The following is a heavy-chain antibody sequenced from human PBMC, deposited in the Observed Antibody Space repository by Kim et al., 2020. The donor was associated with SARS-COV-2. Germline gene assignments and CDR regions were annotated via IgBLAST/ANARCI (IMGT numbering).Heavy chain of an antibody. CDR2: ISYDGSNK. J-gene: IGHJ5*02. CDR1: GFTFSSYA. Sequence: GGSLRLSCAASGFTFSSYAMHWVRQAPGKGLEWVAVISYDGSNKYYADSVKGRFTISRDNSKNTLYLQMNSLRAEDTAVYYCASSPAFSSWYDGFDPWG. D-gene: IGHD6-13*01. CDR3: ASSPAFSSWYDGFDP. V-gene: IGHV3-30*04.